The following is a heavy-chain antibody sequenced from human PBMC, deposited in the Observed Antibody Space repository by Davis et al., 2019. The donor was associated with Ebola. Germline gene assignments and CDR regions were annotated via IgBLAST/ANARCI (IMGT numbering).Heavy chain of an antibody. V-gene: IGHV4-34*01. CDR2: INHSGST. CDR3: ARGGVRVRYYYYGMDV. Sequence: SQTLSLTCAVYGGSFRGYYWSWIRQPPGKGLEWIGEINHSGSTNYNPSLKSRVTISVDTSKNQFSLKLSSVTAADTAVYYCARGGVRVRYYYYGMDVWGQGTTVTVSS. D-gene: IGHD3-10*01. J-gene: IGHJ6*02. CDR1: GGSFRGYY.